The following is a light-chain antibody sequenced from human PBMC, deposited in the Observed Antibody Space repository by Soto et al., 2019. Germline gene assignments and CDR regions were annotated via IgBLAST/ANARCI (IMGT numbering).Light chain of an antibody. J-gene: IGKJ1*01. Sequence: EIVLTQSPGTLSLSAGERATLSCRACQSVSSSYLAWYQQKPGQAPRLLIYGASSRATGIPDRFSGSGSGTDFNLTISRLEPEDFAMYYCQHYGSSPRTFGQGTKVDIK. CDR2: GAS. CDR3: QHYGSSPRT. V-gene: IGKV3-20*01. CDR1: QSVSSSY.